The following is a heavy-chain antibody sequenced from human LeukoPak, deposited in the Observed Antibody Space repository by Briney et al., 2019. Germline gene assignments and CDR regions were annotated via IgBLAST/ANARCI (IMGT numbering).Heavy chain of an antibody. V-gene: IGHV4-34*01. Sequence: SETLSLTCAVYGGSFSGYYWSWIRQPPGKGLEWIGEINHSGSTNYNPSLKSRVTISVDTSKNQFSLKLSSVTAADTAVYYCARVLRYCSSTSCYLPFNVWGKGTTVTVPS. D-gene: IGHD2-2*01. CDR1: GGSFSGYY. J-gene: IGHJ6*04. CDR3: ARVLRYCSSTSCYLPFNV. CDR2: INHSGST.